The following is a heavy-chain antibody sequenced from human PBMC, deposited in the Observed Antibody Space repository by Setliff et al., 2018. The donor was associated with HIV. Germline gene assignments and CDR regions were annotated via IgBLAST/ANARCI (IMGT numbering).Heavy chain of an antibody. J-gene: IGHJ4*02. Sequence: PSETLSLTCTVSGYSISSGYYWGWIRQPPGKGLEWIGSIYYNGSTYYNPSLKSRVTISVDTSKNQFSLKLSSVTAADTAMYYCASFFVTTVTNQGYWGQGTLVTVSS. CDR2: IYYNGST. D-gene: IGHD4-17*01. V-gene: IGHV4-38-2*02. CDR3: ASFFVTTVTNQGY. CDR1: GYSISSGYY.